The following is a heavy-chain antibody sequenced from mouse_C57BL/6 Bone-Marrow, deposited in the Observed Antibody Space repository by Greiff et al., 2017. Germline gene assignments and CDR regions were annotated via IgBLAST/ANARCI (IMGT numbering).Heavy chain of an antibody. CDR2: ISYSGST. D-gene: IGHD1-1*01. CDR3: AGALLRYAFYAMDY. CDR1: GYSITSGYD. J-gene: IGHJ4*01. Sequence: EVKLMESGPGMVKPSQSLSLTCTVTGYSITSGYDWHWIRHFPGNKLEWMGYISYSGSTNYNPSLKSRISITPDTSKNHFFLKLNSVTTEDTATYYCAGALLRYAFYAMDYWGQGTSVTVSS. V-gene: IGHV3-1*01.